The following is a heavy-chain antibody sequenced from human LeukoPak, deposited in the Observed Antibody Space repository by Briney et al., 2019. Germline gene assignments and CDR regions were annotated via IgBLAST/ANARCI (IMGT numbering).Heavy chain of an antibody. CDR2: ISPDGSTT. J-gene: IGHJ5*02. CDR1: GFAFSNYW. Sequence: GGSLRLSCAGSGFAFSNYWMHWVRQVPGKGLVWVSRISPDGSTTLYADSVKGRFTISRDNAKNTLYLQMNTLRAEDTAVYYCARSDIGGATAWGQGTLVTVSS. V-gene: IGHV3-74*01. D-gene: IGHD1-26*01. CDR3: ARSDIGGATA.